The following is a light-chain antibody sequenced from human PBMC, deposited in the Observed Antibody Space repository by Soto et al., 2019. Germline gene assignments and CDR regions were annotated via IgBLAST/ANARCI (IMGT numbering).Light chain of an antibody. V-gene: IGKV1-5*01. J-gene: IGKJ1*01. CDR3: QQYNSYPWT. CDR1: QSISGW. CDR2: DAS. Sequence: DIHMTHSRSARAASXARRVTNAXXASQSISGWLAWYQQKPGKAPKLLIYDASSLESGVPSRFSGSGSGTEFTLTITSLQPDDFATYYCQQYNSYPWTFGQGTKVDIK.